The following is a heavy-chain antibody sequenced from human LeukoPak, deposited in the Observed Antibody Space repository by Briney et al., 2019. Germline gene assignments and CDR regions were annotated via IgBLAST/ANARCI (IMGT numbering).Heavy chain of an antibody. CDR3: AIVATLTPFDY. J-gene: IGHJ4*02. V-gene: IGHV1-69*04. CDR2: IIPILGIA. Sequence: GASVKVSCKASGGTFSSYAISWVRQAPGQGLEWMGRIIPILGIANYAQKFQGRVTITADKSTSTAYMELSSLRSEDTAVYYCAIVATLTPFDYWGQGTLVTVSS. D-gene: IGHD5-12*01. CDR1: GGTFSSYA.